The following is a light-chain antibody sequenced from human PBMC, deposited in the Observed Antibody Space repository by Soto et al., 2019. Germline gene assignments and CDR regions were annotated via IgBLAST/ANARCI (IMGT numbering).Light chain of an antibody. V-gene: IGLV1-44*01. CDR3: AAWDDSLSGWL. CDR1: SSNIGRNT. CDR2: FNN. Sequence: QAVVTQPPSASGTPGQRVTISCSGGSSNIGRNTVNWYQQLPGTAPKLLMYFNNYRPSGVPDRFSGSKSGTSASLAISGLQSDDEGDYYCAAWDDSLSGWLFGGGTKLTVL. J-gene: IGLJ3*02.